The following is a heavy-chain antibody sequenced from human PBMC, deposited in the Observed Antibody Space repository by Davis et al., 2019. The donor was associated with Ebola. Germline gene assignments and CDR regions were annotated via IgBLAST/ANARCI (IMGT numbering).Heavy chain of an antibody. CDR3: AREYSRTSFDY. D-gene: IGHD6-6*01. CDR1: GDSISSRHW. Sequence: MPSETLSLTCAVSGDSISSRHWWSWVRQPPGKGLEWIGSIYYSGSTYYNPSLKSRVTISVDTSKNQFSLKLSSVTAADTAVYYCAREYSRTSFDYWGQGTLVTVSS. CDR2: IYYSGST. V-gene: IGHV4-39*01. J-gene: IGHJ4*02.